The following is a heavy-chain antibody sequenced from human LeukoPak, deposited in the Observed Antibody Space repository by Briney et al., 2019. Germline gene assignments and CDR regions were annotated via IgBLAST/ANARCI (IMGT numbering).Heavy chain of an antibody. CDR3: AREGTFTVTNNWFDP. Sequence: GASVKVSCKASGGTFSSYAISWVRQAPGQGLEWMGRIILILGIANYAQKFQGRVTITADKSTSTAYMELSSLRSEDTAVYYCAREGTFTVTNNWFDPWGQGTLVTVSS. CDR1: GGTFSSYA. V-gene: IGHV1-69*04. D-gene: IGHD4-17*01. J-gene: IGHJ5*02. CDR2: IILILGIA.